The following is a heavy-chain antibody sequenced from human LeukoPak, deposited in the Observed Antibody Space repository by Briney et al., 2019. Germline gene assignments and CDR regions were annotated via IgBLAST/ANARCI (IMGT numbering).Heavy chain of an antibody. CDR3: AKDQVLSGYGNWYFDL. V-gene: IGHV3-33*06. D-gene: IGHD5-12*01. Sequence: PGRSLRLSCAASGFTFSSYGMHWVRQAPGKGLEWVAVIWYDGSNKYSADSVKGRFTISRDNSKNTLYLQMNSLRAEDTAVYYCAKDQVLSGYGNWYFDLWGRGTLVTVSS. J-gene: IGHJ2*01. CDR2: IWYDGSNK. CDR1: GFTFSSYG.